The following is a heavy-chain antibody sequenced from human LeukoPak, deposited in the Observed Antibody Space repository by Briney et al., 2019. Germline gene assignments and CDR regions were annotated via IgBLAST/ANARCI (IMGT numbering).Heavy chain of an antibody. V-gene: IGHV4-59*01. D-gene: IGHD5-18*01. CDR1: GGSISSYY. J-gene: IGHJ3*02. CDR2: IYYSGST. CDR3: ARGPTAMVFGAFDI. Sequence: PSETPSLTCTVSGGSISSYYWSWIRQPPGKGLEWIGYIYYSGSTNYNPSLKSRVTISVDTSKNQFSLKLSSVTAADTAVYYCARGPTAMVFGAFDIWGQGTMVTVSS.